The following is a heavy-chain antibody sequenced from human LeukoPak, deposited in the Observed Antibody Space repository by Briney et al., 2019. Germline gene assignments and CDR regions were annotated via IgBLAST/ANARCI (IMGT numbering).Heavy chain of an antibody. CDR2: ISYDGSNK. J-gene: IGHJ4*02. V-gene: IGHV3-30*18. CDR3: AKDQTGYYVN. CDR1: GFTFSSYG. Sequence: GGSLRLSCAASGFTFSSYGMHWVRQAPGKGLEWVAVISYDGSNKYYADSVKGRFTISRDNSKNTLYLQMNSLRAEDTAVYYCAKDQTGYYVNWGQGTLVTVSS. D-gene: IGHD3-9*01.